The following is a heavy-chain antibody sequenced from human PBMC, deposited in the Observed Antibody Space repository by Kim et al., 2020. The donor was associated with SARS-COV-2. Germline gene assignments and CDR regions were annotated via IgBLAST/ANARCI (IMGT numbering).Heavy chain of an antibody. CDR3: ARAPYSSGWLATDFDY. Sequence: KFQGRVPRTRDTSTSTVYMELSSLRSEDTAVYYCARAPYSSGWLATDFDYWGQGTLVTVSS. J-gene: IGHJ4*02. V-gene: IGHV1-46*01. D-gene: IGHD6-19*01.